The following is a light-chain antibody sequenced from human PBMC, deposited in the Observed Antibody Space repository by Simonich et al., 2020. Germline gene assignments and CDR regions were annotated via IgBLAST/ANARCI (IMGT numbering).Light chain of an antibody. CDR3: SSYTSSSTLV. J-gene: IGLJ2*01. Sequence: QSALTQPASVSGSPGQSITISCTGTSSDGGGYNYVSWYQQHPGKAPKLMIYDVSKRPSGVSNHFSRSKSGNTASLTISGLQAEDEADYYCSSYTSSSTLVFGGGTKLTVL. V-gene: IGLV2-14*01. CDR2: DVS. CDR1: SSDGGGYNY.